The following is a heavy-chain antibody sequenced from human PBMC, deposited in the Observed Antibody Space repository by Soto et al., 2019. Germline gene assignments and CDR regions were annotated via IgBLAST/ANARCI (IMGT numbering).Heavy chain of an antibody. CDR2: VSDSGGST. CDR1: GFTFSGYV. J-gene: IGHJ4*02. V-gene: IGHV3-23*01. CDR3: AKVESGGLSVSFDY. Sequence: GGSLRLSCAASGFTFSGYVMSWVRQAPGKGLEWLSAVSDSGGSTHYADSVRGRFTISRDNSENTLYLQMNSLRAEDTAVYYCAKVESGGLSVSFDYWGQGTLVTVSS. D-gene: IGHD3-16*01.